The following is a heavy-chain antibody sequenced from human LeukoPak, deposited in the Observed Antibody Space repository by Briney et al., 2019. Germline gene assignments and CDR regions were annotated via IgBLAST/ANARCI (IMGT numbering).Heavy chain of an antibody. D-gene: IGHD4-17*01. CDR3: ARAEGTVTTNLGRPWDY. CDR2: INHSGST. Sequence: SETLSLTCTVSGGSISSSSYYWGWIRQPPGKGLEWIGEINHSGSTNYNPSLKSRVTISVDTSKNQFSLKLSSVTAADTAVYYCARAEGTVTTNLGRPWDYWGQGTLVTVSS. CDR1: GGSISSSSYY. J-gene: IGHJ4*02. V-gene: IGHV4-39*07.